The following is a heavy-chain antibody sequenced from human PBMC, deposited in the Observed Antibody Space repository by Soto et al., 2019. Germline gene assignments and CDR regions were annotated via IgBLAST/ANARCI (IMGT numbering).Heavy chain of an antibody. Sequence: SETLSLTCTVSGGSMSSYYWSWIRQSPGKGLEWIGYIYYSGRTYYNPSFKSRVTISIDTSKNQFSLKLSSVTATDTAVYYCARQRTTVVTQAYFDHWGQGALVTVSS. V-gene: IGHV4-59*04. D-gene: IGHD2-21*02. CDR1: GGSMSSYY. J-gene: IGHJ4*02. CDR2: IYYSGRT. CDR3: ARQRTTVVTQAYFDH.